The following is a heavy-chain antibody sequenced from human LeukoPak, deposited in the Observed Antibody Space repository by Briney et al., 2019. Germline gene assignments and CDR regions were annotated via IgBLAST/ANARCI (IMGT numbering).Heavy chain of an antibody. D-gene: IGHD6-13*01. CDR1: GGSISSYY. CDR3: AREAAAAGFDY. V-gene: IGHV4-59*01. CDR2: IYYSGST. Sequence: NPSETLSLTCTVSGGSISSYYWSWIRQPPGKGLEWIGYIYYSGSTNYNPSLKSRVTISVDTSKNQFSLKLSSVTAADTAVYYCAREAAAAGFDYWGQGTLVTVSS. J-gene: IGHJ4*02.